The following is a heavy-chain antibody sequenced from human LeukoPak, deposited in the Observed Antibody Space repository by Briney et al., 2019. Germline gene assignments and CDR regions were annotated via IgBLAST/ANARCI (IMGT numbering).Heavy chain of an antibody. D-gene: IGHD3-10*01. J-gene: IGHJ5*02. CDR1: GGSISSYY. CDR3: ARVPSRYYYGSGSYHSSARFDP. V-gene: IGHV4-59*01. CDR2: IYYSGST. Sequence: TETLSFTCTVSGGSISSYYWSWLRQPPGKGLEGIGYIYYSGSTNYNPSLKSRVTISVDTSKNQFSLKLSSVTAADTAVYYCARVPSRYYYGSGSYHSSARFDPWGQGTLVTVSS.